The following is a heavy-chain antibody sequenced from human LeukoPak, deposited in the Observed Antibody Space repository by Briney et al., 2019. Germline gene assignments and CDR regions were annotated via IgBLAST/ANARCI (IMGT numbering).Heavy chain of an antibody. CDR3: ARGGLLAIFGVVIRGGDFDY. D-gene: IGHD3-3*01. Sequence: SETLSLTCAVYGGSFSGYYWSWIRQPPGKGLEWIGEINHSGSTNYNPSLKSRVTISVDMSKNQFSLKLSSVTAADTAVYYCARGGLLAIFGVVIRGGDFDYWGQGTLVTVSS. V-gene: IGHV4-34*01. J-gene: IGHJ4*02. CDR2: INHSGST. CDR1: GGSFSGYY.